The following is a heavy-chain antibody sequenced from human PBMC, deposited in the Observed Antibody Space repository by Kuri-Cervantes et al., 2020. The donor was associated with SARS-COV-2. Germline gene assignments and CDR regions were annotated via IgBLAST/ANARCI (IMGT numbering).Heavy chain of an antibody. V-gene: IGHV6-1*01. CDR2: TYYRSKWYN. Sequence: SETLSLTCAISGDSVSSNSAAWNWIRQSPSRGLEWLGRTYYRSKWYNDYAVSVKSRITINPDTSKNQFSLQLNSVTPEDTAVYYCARDNELLNRPPYYYYGMDVWGQGTTVTVSS. J-gene: IGHJ6*02. CDR3: ARDNELLNRPPYYYYGMDV. CDR1: GDSVSSNSAA. D-gene: IGHD2-15*01.